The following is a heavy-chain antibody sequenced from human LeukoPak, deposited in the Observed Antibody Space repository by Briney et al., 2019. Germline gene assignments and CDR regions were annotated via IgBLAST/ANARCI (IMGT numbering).Heavy chain of an antibody. CDR1: GFTFSSYA. CDR2: ISYDGSNK. Sequence: GGSLRLSCAASGFTFSSYAMHWVRQAPGKGLEWVAVISYDGSNKYYADSVKGRFTISRDNSKNTLYLQMNSLRAEDTAVYYCARDRGYSGYDWLDYWGQGTLVTVSS. D-gene: IGHD5-12*01. J-gene: IGHJ4*02. V-gene: IGHV3-30-3*01. CDR3: ARDRGYSGYDWLDY.